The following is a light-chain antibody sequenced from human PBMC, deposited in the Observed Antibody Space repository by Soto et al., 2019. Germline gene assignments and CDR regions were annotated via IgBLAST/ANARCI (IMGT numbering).Light chain of an antibody. J-gene: IGKJ1*01. V-gene: IGKV1-39*01. Sequence: DIQMTQSPTSLSASVGDRVTVTCRASQSISNNLSWYQQKPGKAPRLLIYAASSLQSGVPSRFSGSGSGTDCTLTISSLQPEDFATYFCLQTYSTWTFGQGTKVEIK. CDR1: QSISNN. CDR2: AAS. CDR3: LQTYSTWT.